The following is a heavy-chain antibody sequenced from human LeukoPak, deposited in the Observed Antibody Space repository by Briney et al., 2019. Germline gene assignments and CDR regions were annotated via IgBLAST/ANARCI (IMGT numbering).Heavy chain of an antibody. CDR3: ARGSSSGWPDYFDS. Sequence: GGSLRLSCAASGVTLSTYWMHWVRQPPGKGLVWVSRINGDGSDTPYADSVKGRFTISRDNAKNMLYLQMNSLRAEDTAVYYCARGSSSGWPDYFDSWGQGILVIVSS. J-gene: IGHJ4*02. V-gene: IGHV3-74*01. CDR1: GVTLSTYW. D-gene: IGHD6-19*01. CDR2: INGDGSDT.